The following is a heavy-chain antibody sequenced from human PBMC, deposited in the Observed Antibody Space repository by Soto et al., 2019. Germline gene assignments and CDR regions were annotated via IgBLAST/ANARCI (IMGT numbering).Heavy chain of an antibody. CDR2: MNPNSGKA. J-gene: IGHJ2*01. CDR1: GYTFTSYD. Sequence: QVQLVQSGAEVKKPGASVKVSCKASGYTFTSYDINWVRQAAGQGLEWIGWMNPNSGKAVYAQKFQGRVTMAGNISISTAYMELSSLRSDDTAVYFCARGLVVVSATYWYFDLWGRGTLVTVSS. V-gene: IGHV1-8*01. CDR3: ARGLVVVSATYWYFDL. D-gene: IGHD2-15*01.